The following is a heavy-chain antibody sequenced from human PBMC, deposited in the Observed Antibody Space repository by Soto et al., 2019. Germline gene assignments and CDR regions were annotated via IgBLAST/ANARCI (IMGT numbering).Heavy chain of an antibody. J-gene: IGHJ5*02. CDR2: ISGSGGDT. CDR3: ASGSGSYPKYNWFDP. CDR1: GFTFSSYS. Sequence: EVQLVESGGGLVQPGGSLRLSCAASGFTFSSYSMNWVRQAPGKGLEWVSAISGSGGDTYYADSVKGRFTISRDNSRNTLYLQMNSLRAEDTAVYYCASGSGSYPKYNWFDPWGQGTLVTVSS. D-gene: IGHD3-10*01. V-gene: IGHV3-23*04.